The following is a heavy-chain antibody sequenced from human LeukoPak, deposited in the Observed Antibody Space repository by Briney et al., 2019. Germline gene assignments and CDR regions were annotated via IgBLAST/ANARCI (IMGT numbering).Heavy chain of an antibody. CDR3: ARHLGDYVVNWFDP. CDR1: GRSIISSTNY. Sequence: SETLSLPCNVSGRSIISSTNYCGWIRQPPGKGLEWIGSIYSSGSTYYNPSLQIRVTISIDASKNQMPLRLTAMTAADTAVYYCARHLGDYVVNWFDPWGQGTLVTASS. D-gene: IGHD4-17*01. CDR2: IYSSGST. V-gene: IGHV4-39*01. J-gene: IGHJ5*02.